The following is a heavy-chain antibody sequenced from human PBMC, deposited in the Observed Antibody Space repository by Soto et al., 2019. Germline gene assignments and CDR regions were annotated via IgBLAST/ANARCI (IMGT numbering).Heavy chain of an antibody. D-gene: IGHD2-2*01. CDR1: GYSFTNYW. J-gene: IGHJ6*02. CDR3: ASSPRGYCSSTSCRELGNYYGMDV. CDR2: IDPSDSYT. V-gene: IGHV5-10-1*01. Sequence: PGEPMKISRNGFGYSFTNYWIIRVRKMPGKGLEWMGRIDPSDSYTNYSPSFQGHVTISADKSISTAYLQWSSLKASDTAMYYCASSPRGYCSSTSCRELGNYYGMDVWGQGTTVTVSS.